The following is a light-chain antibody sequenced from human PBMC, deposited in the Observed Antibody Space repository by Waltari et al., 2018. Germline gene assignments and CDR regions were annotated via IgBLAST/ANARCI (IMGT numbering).Light chain of an antibody. CDR3: QQYGSSPLT. Sequence: EIVLTQSPGTLSLSPGARATLSCRASQSVGSNYVAWYQQVPGQAPRLLIYDASIRATGIPDRFSGSGSGTGFSLTISRLEPEDVAVYHCQQYGSSPLTFGGGTKVEIK. J-gene: IGKJ4*01. V-gene: IGKV3-20*01. CDR2: DAS. CDR1: QSVGSNY.